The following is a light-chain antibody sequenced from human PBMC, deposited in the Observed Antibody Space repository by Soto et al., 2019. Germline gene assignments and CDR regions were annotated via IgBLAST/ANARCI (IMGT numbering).Light chain of an antibody. Sequence: DIQLTKSPSFLSASVGDSVTITCQASQEITTLLNWYHQRPGKAPKLLISDASILQAGVPSRFRGSGTGTRFIFSITSLKPEDVGRYYCQQYENVPTFGRGTEVGI. J-gene: IGKJ2*01. CDR3: QQYENVPT. CDR1: QEITTL. CDR2: DAS. V-gene: IGKV1-33*01.